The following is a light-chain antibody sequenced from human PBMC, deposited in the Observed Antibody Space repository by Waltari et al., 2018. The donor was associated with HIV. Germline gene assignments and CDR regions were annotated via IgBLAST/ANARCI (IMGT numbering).Light chain of an antibody. V-gene: IGLV2-8*01. CDR3: SSYAGSNNVV. CDR1: SSDVGGHNY. J-gene: IGLJ2*01. Sequence: QSALTQPPSASGSPGQSVTTSRTGTSSDVGGHNYVSWYQQHPGKAPKLLIYGVNKRPSGVPDRFSGSKSGNTASLTVSGLQAEDEAEYYCSSYAGSNNVVFGGGTKLTVL. CDR2: GVN.